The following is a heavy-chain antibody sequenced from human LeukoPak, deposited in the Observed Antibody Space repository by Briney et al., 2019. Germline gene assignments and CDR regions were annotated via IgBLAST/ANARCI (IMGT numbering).Heavy chain of an antibody. J-gene: IGHJ4*01. CDR1: GFTFSSYT. CDR2: IDGSSGYI. Sequence: GGSLRLSCAASGFTFSSYTMNWVRQAPGKGLEWVSSIDGSSGYISYADSVKVRFTISTDNANNSLYLQMTSLTAEDTAVYYCARDRGAYCGGYCYLGFDYWGRGTLVTVSS. V-gene: IGHV3-21*06. D-gene: IGHD2-21*02. CDR3: ARDRGAYCGGYCYLGFDY.